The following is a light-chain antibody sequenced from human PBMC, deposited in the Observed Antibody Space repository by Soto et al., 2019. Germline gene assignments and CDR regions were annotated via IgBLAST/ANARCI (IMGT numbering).Light chain of an antibody. CDR1: SSDIGGYNY. CDR2: EVS. J-gene: IGLJ1*01. Sequence: QSVLTQPASVSGSPGQSITISYTGTSSDIGGYNYVSCSCYQQHPGKAPKLMIYEVSNGPSGVSNRFSGSKSGNTASLTISGLQAEDEADYYCSSYTSSSTRVFGTGTKLTVL. CDR3: SSYTSSSTRV. V-gene: IGLV2-14*01.